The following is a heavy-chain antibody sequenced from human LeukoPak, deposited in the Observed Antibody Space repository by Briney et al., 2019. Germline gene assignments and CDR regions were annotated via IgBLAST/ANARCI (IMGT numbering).Heavy chain of an antibody. V-gene: IGHV1-18*01. D-gene: IGHD3-3*01. CDR2: ISAYNGNT. Sequence: GASVKVSCKASGYTFTSYGISWVRQAPGQGLEWMGWISAYNGNTNYAQKLQGRVTMTTDTSTSTAYMELRSLRSDDTAVYYCARMRPNDFWSGYYGPNYFDYWGQGTLVTVSS. J-gene: IGHJ4*02. CDR1: GYTFTSYG. CDR3: ARMRPNDFWSGYYGPNYFDY.